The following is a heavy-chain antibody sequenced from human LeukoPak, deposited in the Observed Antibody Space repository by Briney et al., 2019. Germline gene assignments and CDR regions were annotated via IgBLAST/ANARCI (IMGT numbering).Heavy chain of an antibody. CDR3: ARAPYTTGRSFYFDS. Sequence: GGSLRLSCAASGFTFSSYGMHWVRQAPGKGLEWVAVISYDGSNKYYADSVKGRFTISRDNLSNTLYLQMNSLRAEDTALYFCARAPYTTGRSFYFDSWGQGTLVTVSS. D-gene: IGHD2-2*02. J-gene: IGHJ4*02. CDR2: ISYDGSNK. V-gene: IGHV3-30*03. CDR1: GFTFSSYG.